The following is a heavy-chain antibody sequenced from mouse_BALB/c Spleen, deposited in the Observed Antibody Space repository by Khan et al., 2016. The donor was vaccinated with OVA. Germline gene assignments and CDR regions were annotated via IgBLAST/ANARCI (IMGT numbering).Heavy chain of an antibody. CDR1: GYTFTSYD. CDR3: ARRRGSMAY. Sequence: QVQLQQPGTELVKPGASVKLSCKASGYTFTSYDINWVRQRPEQGLEWIGWIFPGDDNTNYNEKFKGKATLTTDKSSSTAYMQLSRLTSVDSAVYFCARRRGSMAYWGQGTSVTVSS. CDR2: IFPGDDNT. J-gene: IGHJ4*01. V-gene: IGHV1S56*01.